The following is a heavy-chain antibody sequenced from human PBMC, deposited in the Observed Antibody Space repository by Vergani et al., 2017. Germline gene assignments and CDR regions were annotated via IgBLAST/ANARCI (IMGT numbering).Heavy chain of an antibody. J-gene: IGHJ4*02. D-gene: IGHD3-10*01. Sequence: QVQLVQSGSELKKPGASVKVSCKASGYTFTSYAMNWVRQAPGQGREWMGWINTNTGNPTYAQGFTGRFVFSLDTSVSTAYLQISRLKAEDTAVYYCAREPTNYGSGSPKGGHYWGQGTLVTVSS. CDR3: AREPTNYGSGSPKGGHY. CDR1: GYTFTSYA. V-gene: IGHV7-4-1*02. CDR2: INTNTGNP.